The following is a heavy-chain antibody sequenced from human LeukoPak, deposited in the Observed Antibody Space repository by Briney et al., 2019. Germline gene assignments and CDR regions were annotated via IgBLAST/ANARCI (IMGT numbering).Heavy chain of an antibody. CDR2: INPSGGST. J-gene: IGHJ4*02. V-gene: IGHV1-46*01. CDR1: GYTFTSYY. CDR3: ARGVRYCSRGSCYYFDY. Sequence: GASVKVSCKASGYTFTSYYMHWVRQAPGQGLEWMGIINPSGGSTNYAQKFQGRVTMTRDKYKRKVYMEVSRLRSEDTAVYYCARGVRYCSRGSCYYFDYWGQGTLVTVSS. D-gene: IGHD2-15*01.